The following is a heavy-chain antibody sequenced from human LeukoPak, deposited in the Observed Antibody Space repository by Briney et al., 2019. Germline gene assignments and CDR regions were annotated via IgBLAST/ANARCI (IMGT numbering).Heavy chain of an antibody. CDR2: ISSSSSYI. V-gene: IGHV3-21*01. D-gene: IGHD6-13*01. CDR3: ARPGGGYSKDAFDI. CDR1: GFTFSSYS. J-gene: IGHJ3*02. Sequence: PGGSLRLSCAASGFTFSSYSMNWVRQAPGKGLEWVSSISSSSSYIYYADSVKGRFTISRDNAKNSLYLQMNSLRAEDTAVYYCARPGGGYSKDAFDIWGQGTMVTVSS.